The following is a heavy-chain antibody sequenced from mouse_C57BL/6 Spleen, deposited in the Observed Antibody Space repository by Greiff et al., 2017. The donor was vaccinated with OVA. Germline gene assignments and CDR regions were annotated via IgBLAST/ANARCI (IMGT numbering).Heavy chain of an antibody. V-gene: IGHV1-82*01. CDR2: IYPGDGDT. CDR1: GYAFSSSW. CDR3: ARGGKSPFYY. J-gene: IGHJ2*01. Sequence: QVQLQQSGPELVKPGASVKISCKASGYAFSSSWMNWVKQRPGKGLEWIGRIYPGDGDTNYNGKFKGKATLTADTSSSTAYMQLSSLTSVDSAVYCCARGGKSPFYYCGQGTPLTVSS. D-gene: IGHD2-1*01.